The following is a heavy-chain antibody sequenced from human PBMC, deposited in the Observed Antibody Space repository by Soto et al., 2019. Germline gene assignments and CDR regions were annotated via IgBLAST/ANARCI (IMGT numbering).Heavy chain of an antibody. CDR3: ARGEYYYDSSGLLGVYGMDV. D-gene: IGHD3-22*01. J-gene: IGHJ6*02. CDR1: GYTFTSYY. V-gene: IGHV1-46*01. CDR2: INPSGGST. Sequence: ASVKVSCKASGYTFTSYYMHWVRQAPGQGLEWMGIINPSGGSTSYAQKFQGRVTMTRDTSTSTVYMELSSLRSEDTAVYYCARGEYYYDSSGLLGVYGMDVWGQGTTVTVSS.